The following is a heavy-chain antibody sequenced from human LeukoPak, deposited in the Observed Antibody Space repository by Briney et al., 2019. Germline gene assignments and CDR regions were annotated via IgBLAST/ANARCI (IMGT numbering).Heavy chain of an antibody. CDR1: GYTFTGYY. CDR2: INPNSGGT. V-gene: IGHV1-2*02. J-gene: IGHJ3*02. D-gene: IGHD6-13*01. CDR3: ARTCGRGSSCPDAFDI. Sequence: ASVKVSCKASGYTFTGYYMHWVRQAPGQGLEWMGWINPNSGGTNYAQKFQGRVTMTRDTPISTAYMELSRLRSDDTAVYYCARTCGRGSSCPDAFDIWGQGTMVTVSS.